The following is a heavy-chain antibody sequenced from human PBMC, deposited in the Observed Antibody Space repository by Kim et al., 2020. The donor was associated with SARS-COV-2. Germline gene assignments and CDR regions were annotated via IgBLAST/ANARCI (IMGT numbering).Heavy chain of an antibody. V-gene: IGHV3-30*18. CDR3: AKDLSSGWLNAFDY. CDR1: GFTFSSYG. CDR2: ISYDGSNK. D-gene: IGHD6-19*01. J-gene: IGHJ4*02. Sequence: GGSLRLSCAASGFTFSSYGMHWVRQAPGKGLEWVAVISYDGSNKYYADSVKGRFTISRDNSKNTLYLQMNSLRAEDTAVYYCAKDLSSGWLNAFDYWGPG.